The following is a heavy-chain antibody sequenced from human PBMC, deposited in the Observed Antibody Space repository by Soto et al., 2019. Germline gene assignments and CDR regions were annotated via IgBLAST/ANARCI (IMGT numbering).Heavy chain of an antibody. CDR3: ARGGHIAVVADSFDS. V-gene: IGHV1-18*01. J-gene: IGHJ4*02. D-gene: IGHD2-21*02. CDR1: GYTFTSYG. Sequence: ASVKVSCKASGYTFTSYGISWVRQAPGQGLEWMGRISAYNGNTNYAQKLKGRVTMTTDTSTSTAYMELNSLRSDDTAVYYCARGGHIAVVADSFDSWGQGTLVTVSS. CDR2: ISAYNGNT.